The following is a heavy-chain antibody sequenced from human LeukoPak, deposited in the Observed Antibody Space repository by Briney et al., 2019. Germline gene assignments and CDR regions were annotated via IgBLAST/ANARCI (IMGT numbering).Heavy chain of an antibody. CDR2: IGGSGDLT. CDR1: AFTVSNKY. CDR3: AKADRGWGVITKD. D-gene: IGHD3-10*01. J-gene: IGHJ4*02. Sequence: GGSLRLSCADSAFTVSNKYMSWVGQGPGNGLEWVSAIGGSGDLTYYAEYVRGRFTTSRDNSEKTLYLQMNSLRAEDTAVYYCAKADRGWGVITKDWGQGSLVTVSP. V-gene: IGHV3-23*01.